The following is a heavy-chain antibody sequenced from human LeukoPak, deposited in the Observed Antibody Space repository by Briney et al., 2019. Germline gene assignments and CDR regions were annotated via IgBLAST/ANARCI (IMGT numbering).Heavy chain of an antibody. D-gene: IGHD3-3*01. Sequence: GGALRLSCAASGFTFSSYAMSWVRQAIGKGLEWVSAISGSGGSTYYADSVKGRFTISRDNSKNTLYLQMNSLRAEDTAVYYCAKQYDFWSATPPFDYWGQGTLVTVSS. CDR2: ISGSGGST. V-gene: IGHV3-23*01. CDR1: GFTFSSYA. J-gene: IGHJ4*02. CDR3: AKQYDFWSATPPFDY.